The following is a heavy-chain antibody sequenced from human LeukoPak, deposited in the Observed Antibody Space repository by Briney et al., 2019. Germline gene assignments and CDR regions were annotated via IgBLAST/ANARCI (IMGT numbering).Heavy chain of an antibody. J-gene: IGHJ3*02. CDR1: GFTFSSYW. Sequence: QPGGSLRLSCAASGFTFSSYWMSWVRQAPGKGLEWVSAISGSGGSTYYADSVKGRFTISRDNSKNTLYLQMNSLRAEDTAVYYCAKDIYYYDSSGNDAFDIWGQGTMVTVSS. V-gene: IGHV3-23*01. D-gene: IGHD3-22*01. CDR2: ISGSGGST. CDR3: AKDIYYYDSSGNDAFDI.